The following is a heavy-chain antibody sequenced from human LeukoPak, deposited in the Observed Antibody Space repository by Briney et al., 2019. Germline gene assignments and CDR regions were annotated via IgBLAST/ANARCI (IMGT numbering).Heavy chain of an antibody. V-gene: IGHV4-39*01. CDR3: ARRSPSTWNHFDY. CDR1: SGSISSSGYY. J-gene: IGHJ4*02. Sequence: PSETLSLTCTVSSGSISSSGYYWGWIRQPPGKGLEWIGSISYSESAFYNPSLKSRVTISVGTSKSQFSLKLSSVTAADTAVYYCARRSPSTWNHFDYWGQGTLVTVSS. CDR2: ISYSESA. D-gene: IGHD1-1*01.